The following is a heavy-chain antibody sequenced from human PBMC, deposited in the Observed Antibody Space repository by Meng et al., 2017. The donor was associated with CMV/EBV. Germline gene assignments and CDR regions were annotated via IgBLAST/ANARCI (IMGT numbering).Heavy chain of an antibody. Sequence: SVKVPCKASGGSFISYAISWVRQAPGQGLEWMGGIIPIFGTANYAQKFQGRVKITTDESTSTAYMELSSLRSEDTAVYYCARGYCSSTSCYTSYYYYGMDVWGQGTTVTVSS. J-gene: IGHJ6*02. CDR3: ARGYCSSTSCYTSYYYYGMDV. D-gene: IGHD2-2*02. CDR2: IIPIFGTA. V-gene: IGHV1-69*05. CDR1: GGSFISYA.